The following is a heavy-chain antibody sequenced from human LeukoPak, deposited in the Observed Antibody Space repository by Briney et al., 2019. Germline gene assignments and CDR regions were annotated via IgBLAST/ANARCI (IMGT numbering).Heavy chain of an antibody. Sequence: ASVKVSCKASGGTFSSYAISWVRQAPGQGLEWMGRIIPILGIANYAQKFQGGVTITADKSTSTAYMELSSLRSEDTAVYYCARSSEPTYYYDSSGQTGPWGQGTLVTVSS. D-gene: IGHD3-22*01. J-gene: IGHJ5*02. CDR3: ARSSEPTYYYDSSGQTGP. CDR2: IIPILGIA. CDR1: GGTFSSYA. V-gene: IGHV1-69*04.